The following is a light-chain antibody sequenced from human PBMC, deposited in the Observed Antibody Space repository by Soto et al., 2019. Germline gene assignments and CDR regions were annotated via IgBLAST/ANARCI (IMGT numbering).Light chain of an antibody. J-gene: IGKJ2*01. CDR1: QNINSY. V-gene: IGKV3-20*01. CDR3: QQYGSSPYT. Sequence: EIVLTQSPATLSLSPGERATLSCRASQNINSYLAWYQQKPGQAPRLLIYATSNRATGIPARFSGSGSGTDFTLTISRLEPEDFAVYYCQQYGSSPYTFGLGTKLEIK. CDR2: ATS.